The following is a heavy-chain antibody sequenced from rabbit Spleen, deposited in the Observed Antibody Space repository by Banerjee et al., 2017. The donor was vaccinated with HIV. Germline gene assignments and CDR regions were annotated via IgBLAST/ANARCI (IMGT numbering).Heavy chain of an antibody. V-gene: IGHV1S45*01. J-gene: IGHJ6*01. CDR3: ARDTSTSFSTYGMDL. CDR2: IDIGSRDFT. D-gene: IGHD1-1*01. Sequence: QEELEESGGGLVKPEGSLTLTCKASGFDFSDRDVMCWVRQAPGKGLEWIACIDIGSRDFTYYASWAKGRFTISKTSSTTVTLQMTSLTVADTATYFCARDTSTSFSTYGMDLWGQGTLVTVS. CDR1: GFDFSDRDV.